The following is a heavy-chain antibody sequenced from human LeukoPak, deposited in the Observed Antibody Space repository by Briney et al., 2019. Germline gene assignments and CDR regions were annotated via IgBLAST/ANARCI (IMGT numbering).Heavy chain of an antibody. CDR2: IYYSGCT. D-gene: IGHD3-22*01. J-gene: IGHJ4*02. V-gene: IGHV4-39*01. Sequence: PSETLSLTCTVSGGSISSSSYYWGWIRQPPGKGLEWTGSIYYSGCTYYNPSLKSRVTISVDTSKNQFSLKLSSVTAADTAVYYCARPSYYYDSSGYSSIAFFDYWGQGTLVTVSS. CDR3: ARPSYYYDSSGYSSIAFFDY. CDR1: GGSISSSSYY.